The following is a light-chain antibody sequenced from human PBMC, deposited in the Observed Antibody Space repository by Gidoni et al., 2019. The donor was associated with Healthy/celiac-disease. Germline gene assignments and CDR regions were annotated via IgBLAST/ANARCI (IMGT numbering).Light chain of an antibody. CDR1: SSNIGSKT. V-gene: IGLV1-44*01. Sequence: QSVLPQPPSASGTPGPRVTISCSGSSSNIGSKTVNWYQQLPGTAPKLLIYRNNQRPSGVPDRFSGSKSGTSASLAISGLQSEDEADYYCAAWDDSLNGGVFGGGTKLTVL. J-gene: IGLJ2*01. CDR3: AAWDDSLNGGV. CDR2: RNN.